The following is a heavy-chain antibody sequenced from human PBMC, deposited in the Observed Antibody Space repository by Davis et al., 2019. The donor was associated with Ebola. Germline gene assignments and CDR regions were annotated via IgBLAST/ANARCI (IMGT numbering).Heavy chain of an antibody. J-gene: IGHJ4*02. Sequence: GESLKISCAASGFTFSSYSMNWVRQAPGKGLEWVSSISSSSSYIYYADSVKGRFTISRDNAKNSLYLQMNSLRAEDTAVYYCARDRIAAPSAQDYWGQGTLVTVSS. CDR3: ARDRIAAPSAQDY. CDR1: GFTFSSYS. CDR2: ISSSSSYI. V-gene: IGHV3-21*01. D-gene: IGHD6-13*01.